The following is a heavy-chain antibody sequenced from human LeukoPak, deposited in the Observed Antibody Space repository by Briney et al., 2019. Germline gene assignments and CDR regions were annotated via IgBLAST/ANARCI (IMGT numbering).Heavy chain of an antibody. V-gene: IGHV1-69*13. CDR2: IIPIFGTA. Sequence: ASVKVSCKASGGTFSSYAISWVRQAPGQGLEWMGGIIPIFGTANYAQKFQGRVTITADESTSTAYMELSSLRSEDTAVYYCARGGLGIAVAGPDAFDIWGQGTMVTVSS. CDR3: ARGGLGIAVAGPDAFDI. CDR1: GGTFSSYA. D-gene: IGHD6-19*01. J-gene: IGHJ3*02.